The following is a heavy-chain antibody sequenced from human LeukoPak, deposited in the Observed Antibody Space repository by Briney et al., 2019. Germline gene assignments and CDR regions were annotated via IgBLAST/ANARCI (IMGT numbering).Heavy chain of an antibody. CDR1: GFTFDDYA. CDR2: ISWNSGSI. CDR3: ARPSGSYPWFDP. J-gene: IGHJ5*02. Sequence: PGGSLRLSCAASGFTFDDYAMHWVRQAPGKGLEWVSGISWNSGSIGYADSVKGRFTISRDNAKNTLYLQMNSLRAEDTAVYYCARPSGSYPWFDPWGQGTLVTVSS. D-gene: IGHD1-26*01. V-gene: IGHV3-9*01.